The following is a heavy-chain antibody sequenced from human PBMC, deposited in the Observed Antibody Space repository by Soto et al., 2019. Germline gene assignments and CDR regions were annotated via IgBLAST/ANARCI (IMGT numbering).Heavy chain of an antibody. V-gene: IGHV4-59*11. D-gene: IGHD2-2*01. CDR2: IYYRGTT. Sequence: SETLSLTCSVSGGSTSNHYWTWIRKPPGQGPEWIGCIYYRGTTNYNASFNSRVTISLDTSKNQFSLKLTSVTTADTAVYYCGRGGGSPYHDHEFDYWGQGILVTVSS. CDR1: GGSTSNHY. J-gene: IGHJ4*02. CDR3: GRGGGSPYHDHEFDY.